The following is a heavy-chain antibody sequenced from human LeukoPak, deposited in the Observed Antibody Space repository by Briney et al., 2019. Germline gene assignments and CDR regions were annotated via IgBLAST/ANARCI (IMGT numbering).Heavy chain of an antibody. CDR3: AREGTGVGVTGLYYYYYMDV. J-gene: IGHJ6*03. CDR2: ISSSGSTI. Sequence: GGSLRLSCVASGFTFNNKMNWVRQAPGKGLEWVSYISSSGSTIYYADSVKGRFTISRDNSKNLVYLQMNSLRGEDTAVYYCAREGTGVGVTGLYYYYYMDVWGKGTTITVSS. V-gene: IGHV3-48*01. CDR1: GFTFNNK. D-gene: IGHD1-26*01.